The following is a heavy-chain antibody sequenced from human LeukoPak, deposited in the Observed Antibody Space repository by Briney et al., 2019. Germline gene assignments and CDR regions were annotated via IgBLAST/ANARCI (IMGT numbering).Heavy chain of an antibody. J-gene: IGHJ4*02. Sequence: PGGSLRLSCAASGFSFSTYAMGWVRQAPGKGLEWVSIISDNGVYAYYADSVKGRFTISRDNSKDTLYLQMNSLRAEDTAVYYCSKRDIVARVVDRWGQGALVTVSS. CDR1: GFSFSTYA. CDR2: ISDNGVYA. CDR3: SKRDIVARVVDR. D-gene: IGHD5-12*01. V-gene: IGHV3-23*01.